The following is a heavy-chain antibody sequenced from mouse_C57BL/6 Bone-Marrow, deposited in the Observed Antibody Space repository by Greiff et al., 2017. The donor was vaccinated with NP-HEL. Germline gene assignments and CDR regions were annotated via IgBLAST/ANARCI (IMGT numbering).Heavy chain of an antibody. CDR2: IYPRSGNT. CDR3: ARDLLLRYKDYFDY. J-gene: IGHJ2*01. V-gene: IGHV1-81*01. CDR1: GYTFTSYG. Sequence: QVQLKQSGAELARPGASVKLSCKASGYTFTSYGISWVKQRTGQGLEWIGEIYPRSGNTYYNEKFKGKATLTADKSSSTAYMELRSLTSEDSAVYFCARDLLLRYKDYFDYWGQGTTLTVSS. D-gene: IGHD1-1*01.